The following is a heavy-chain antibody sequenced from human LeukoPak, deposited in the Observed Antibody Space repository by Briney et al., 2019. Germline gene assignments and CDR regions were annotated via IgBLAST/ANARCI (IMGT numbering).Heavy chain of an antibody. V-gene: IGHV3-23*01. CDR3: AKVETAAAATLRGFDY. CDR2: IGGSGGST. Sequence: GGSLRLSCAASGFTFSSYAMSWVRQAPGKGLEWVSSIGGSGGSTYYADSVKGRFTISRDNSKNTLYLQMNSPRAEDTAVYYCAKVETAAAATLRGFDYWGQGTLVTVSS. D-gene: IGHD6-13*01. J-gene: IGHJ4*02. CDR1: GFTFSSYA.